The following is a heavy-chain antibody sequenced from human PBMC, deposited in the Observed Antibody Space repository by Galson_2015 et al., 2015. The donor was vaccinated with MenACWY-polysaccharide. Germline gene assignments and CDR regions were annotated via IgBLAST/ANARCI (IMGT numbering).Heavy chain of an antibody. J-gene: IGHJ4*02. D-gene: IGHD4-17*01. CDR1: GYTFTSYA. Sequence: SVKVSCKASGYTFTSYAMNWVRQAPGQGLEWLGWINTNTGNPTYAQGFTGRFVFSLDTSVSTAYLQISSLKAEDTAVYYCARDSKQKVTTVPTGRFDYWGQGTLVTVSS. CDR3: ARDSKQKVTTVPTGRFDY. CDR2: INTNTGNP. V-gene: IGHV7-4-1*02.